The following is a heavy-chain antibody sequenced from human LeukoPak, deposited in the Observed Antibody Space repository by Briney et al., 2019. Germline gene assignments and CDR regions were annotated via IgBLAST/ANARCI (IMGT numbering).Heavy chain of an antibody. CDR3: AGEKFDI. CDR1: GFSFTKYA. J-gene: IGHJ3*02. Sequence: GGSLRLSCAASGFSFTKYAMDWVRQAPGKGLEWVAIISKDESMRYYADSVKGRFTASRDNSNNAVYLQMNSLKSEDTAVYYCAGEKFDIWGQGTMVTVSA. CDR2: ISKDESMR. V-gene: IGHV3-30*04.